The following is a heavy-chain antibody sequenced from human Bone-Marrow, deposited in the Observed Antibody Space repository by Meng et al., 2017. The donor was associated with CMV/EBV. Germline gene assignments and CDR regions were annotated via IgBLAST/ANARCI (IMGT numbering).Heavy chain of an antibody. Sequence: GGSLRLSCAASGFTFSSYAMSWVRQAPGKGLEWVSAISGSGGSTYYADSVKGRFTISRGNSKNTLYLQMNSLRAEDTAVYYCAGNTAPARYYYGMDVWGQGTTVTVSS. CDR3: AGNTAPARYYYGMDV. CDR2: ISGSGGST. D-gene: IGHD5-18*01. J-gene: IGHJ6*02. V-gene: IGHV3-23*01. CDR1: GFTFSSYA.